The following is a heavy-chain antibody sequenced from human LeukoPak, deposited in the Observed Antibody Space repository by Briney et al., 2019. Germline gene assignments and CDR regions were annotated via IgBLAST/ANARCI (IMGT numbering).Heavy chain of an antibody. Sequence: SETLSLTCAVYGGPFSGYYWSWIRQPPGKGLEWIGEINHSGSTNYNPSLKSRVTILVDTSKNQVSLELSSVTAADTAVYHCVYCSSTTCYMARPYYWGQGTLVTVSS. CDR2: INHSGST. V-gene: IGHV4-34*01. CDR3: VYCSSTTCYMARPYY. J-gene: IGHJ4*02. D-gene: IGHD2-2*02. CDR1: GGPFSGYY.